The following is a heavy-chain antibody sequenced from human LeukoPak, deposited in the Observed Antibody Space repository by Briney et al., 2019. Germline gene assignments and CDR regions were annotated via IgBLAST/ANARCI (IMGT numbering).Heavy chain of an antibody. V-gene: IGHV1-18*01. D-gene: IGHD2-2*01. J-gene: IGHJ3*02. Sequence: VASVKVSCKASGYTFTSYGISWVRQAPGQGLEWMGWISAYNGNTNYAQKLQGRVTMTTDTSTSTAYMELRSLRSDDTAVYYCARSGYIVVVPAAMDAFDIWGQGTMVTVSS. CDR2: ISAYNGNT. CDR3: ARSGYIVVVPAAMDAFDI. CDR1: GYTFTSYG.